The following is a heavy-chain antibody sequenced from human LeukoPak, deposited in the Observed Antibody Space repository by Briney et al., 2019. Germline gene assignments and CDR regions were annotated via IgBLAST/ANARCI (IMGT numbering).Heavy chain of an antibody. CDR2: INHSGST. CDR1: GGSFSGYY. V-gene: IGHV4-34*01. CDR3: ARADPDGYVGY. Sequence: PSETLSLTCAVYGGSFSGYYWSWIRQPPGKGLEWIGEINHSGSTNYNPSLKSRVTISVDTSKNQFSLKLSSVTAADTAVYYCARADPDGYVGYWGQGTLVTVSS. D-gene: IGHD5-24*01. J-gene: IGHJ4*02.